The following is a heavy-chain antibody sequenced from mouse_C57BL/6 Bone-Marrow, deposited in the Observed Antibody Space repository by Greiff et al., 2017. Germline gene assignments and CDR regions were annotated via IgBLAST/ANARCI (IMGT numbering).Heavy chain of an antibody. CDR3: ARSDYGSPYYFDY. CDR2: INPNNGGT. J-gene: IGHJ2*01. V-gene: IGHV1-26*01. D-gene: IGHD1-1*01. CDR1: GYTFTDYY. Sequence: EVQLQQSGPELVKPGASVKISCKASGYTFTDYYMNWVKQSHGKSLEWIGDINPNNGGTSYNQKFKGKATLTVDKSSSTAYMELRSLTSEDSAVYYCARSDYGSPYYFDYWGQGTTLTVSS.